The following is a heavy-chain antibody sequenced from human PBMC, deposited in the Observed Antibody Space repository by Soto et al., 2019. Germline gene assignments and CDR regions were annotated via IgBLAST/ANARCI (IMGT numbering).Heavy chain of an antibody. CDR3: ARGPRSVLVVAATPKANWFDP. CDR1: GGSFSGYY. CDR2: INHSGST. D-gene: IGHD2-15*01. V-gene: IGHV4-34*01. J-gene: IGHJ5*02. Sequence: SSETLSLTCAVYGGSFSGYYWSWIRQPPGKGLEWIGEINHSGSTNYNPSLKSRVTISVDTSKNQFSLKLSSVTAADTAVYYCARGPRSVLVVAATPKANWFDPWGQGTLVTVSS.